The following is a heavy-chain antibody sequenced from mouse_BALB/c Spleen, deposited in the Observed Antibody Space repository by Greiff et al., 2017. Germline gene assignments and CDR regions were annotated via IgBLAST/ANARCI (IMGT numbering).Heavy chain of an antibody. CDR1: GFNIKDTY. J-gene: IGHJ1*01. V-gene: IGHV14-3*02. CDR3: ASGEAGGWYFDV. Sequence: EVQLQQSGAELVKPGASVKLSCTASGFNIKDTYMHWVKQRPEQGLEWIGRIDPANGNTKYDPKFQGKATITADTSSNTAYLQLSSLTSEDTAVYSCASGEAGGWYFDVWGAGTTVTVSA. CDR2: IDPANGNT.